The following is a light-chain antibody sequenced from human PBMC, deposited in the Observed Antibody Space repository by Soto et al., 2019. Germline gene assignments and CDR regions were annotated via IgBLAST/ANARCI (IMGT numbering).Light chain of an antibody. J-gene: IGKJ1*01. CDR1: QSLIHSDGITY. Sequence: DVVMTQSPLSLPVTLGQPASISCTSSQSLIHSDGITYLSWFQQRPGQSPRRLIYEVSDRDSGVPDRFSGSGSGTDFTLKISRVEAEDVGVYYCMQGTHWPWTFGQGTEVEIK. V-gene: IGKV2-30*02. CDR3: MQGTHWPWT. CDR2: EVS.